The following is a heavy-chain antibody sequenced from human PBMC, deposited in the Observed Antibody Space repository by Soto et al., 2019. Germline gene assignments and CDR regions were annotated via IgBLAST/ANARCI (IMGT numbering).Heavy chain of an antibody. CDR3: AKATATGGGAFDI. V-gene: IGHV3-23*01. D-gene: IGHD3-16*01. CDR2: ILVGGST. J-gene: IGHJ3*02. Sequence: EVQMLESGGGLVQPGGSLRLSCAVSGFTCSSYDMSWVRQAPGQGLEWVSTILVGGSTHYPDSVRGRFAIPRDTSKNRVFRQKNSLTAGDTAVYYCAKATATGGGAFDICGQGTMGTGSS. CDR1: GFTCSSYD.